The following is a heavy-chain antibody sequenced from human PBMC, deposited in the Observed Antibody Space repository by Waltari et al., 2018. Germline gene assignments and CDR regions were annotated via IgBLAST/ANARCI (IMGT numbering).Heavy chain of an antibody. V-gene: IGHV4-39*07. CDR2: IYYSGST. Sequence: QLQLQESGPGLVKPSETLSLTCTVSGGSISSSSYYWGWIRHPPGKGLEWIGSIYYSGSTYYNPSLKSRVTISVDTSKNQFSLKLSSVTAADTAVYYCARVEGYGSGTKFQHWGQGTLVTVSS. CDR3: ARVEGYGSGTKFQH. CDR1: GGSISSSSYY. D-gene: IGHD3-10*01. J-gene: IGHJ1*01.